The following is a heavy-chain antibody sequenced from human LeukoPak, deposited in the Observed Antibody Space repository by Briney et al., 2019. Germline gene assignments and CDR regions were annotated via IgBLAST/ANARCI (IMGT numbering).Heavy chain of an antibody. CDR3: ARHYCSRGSCYSNGFDY. CDR2: IYSSGST. V-gene: IGHV4-39*01. J-gene: IGHJ4*02. D-gene: IGHD2-15*01. CDR1: GGSISSRSYY. Sequence: PSETLSLTCTVSGGSISSRSYYWGWPRQPQGKGVEGVGSIYSSGSTYYLPSLKSRVSLSVDTSKHQFSLKLRSVTAADTAVYYCARHYCSRGSCYSNGFDYWGQGTLVTVSS.